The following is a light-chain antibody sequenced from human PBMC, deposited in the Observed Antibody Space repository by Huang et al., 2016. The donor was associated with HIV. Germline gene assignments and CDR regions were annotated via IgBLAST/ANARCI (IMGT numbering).Light chain of an antibody. J-gene: IGKJ5*01. CDR3: QQSYRAPT. CDR1: QSISTH. Sequence: DIQMTQSPTSLSASVGDRVTITCRPSQSISTHLNWYHQRPGKAPKLLIYAASSLQSGVPLRFSGSGSGTNFTLTITSLQPDDLGTYYCQQSYRAPTFGRGTRLEIE. V-gene: IGKV1-39*01. CDR2: AAS.